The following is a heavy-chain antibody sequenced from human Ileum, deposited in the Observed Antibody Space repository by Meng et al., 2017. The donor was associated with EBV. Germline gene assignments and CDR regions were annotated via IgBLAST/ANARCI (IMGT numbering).Heavy chain of an antibody. V-gene: IGHV4-34*02. Sequence: QGQRQQWGARLFEPSETLSLTCAVYGGFFSGYHWSWIRQSPGKGLEWIGEINHSGSTNYNPSLKSRVTISVDTSKNQFSLKLTSVTAADTAVYYCAREARSSGYHPGIGPWGQGTLVTVSS. D-gene: IGHD3-22*01. CDR2: INHSGST. CDR1: GGFFSGYH. CDR3: AREARSSGYHPGIGP. J-gene: IGHJ5*02.